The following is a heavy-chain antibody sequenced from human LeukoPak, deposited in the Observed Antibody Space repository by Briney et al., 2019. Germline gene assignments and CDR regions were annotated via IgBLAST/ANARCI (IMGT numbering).Heavy chain of an antibody. CDR1: GGSFSGYY. J-gene: IGHJ1*01. CDR3: ARRSSRYCSGGSCYPAYFQH. D-gene: IGHD2-15*01. Sequence: PSETLSLTCAVYGGSFSGYYWSWIRQPPGKGLEWIGEINHSGSTNYNPSLKSRVTISVDTSKNQFSLKLSSMTAADTAVYYCARRSSRYCSGGSCYPAYFQHWGQGTLVTVSS. V-gene: IGHV4-34*01. CDR2: INHSGST.